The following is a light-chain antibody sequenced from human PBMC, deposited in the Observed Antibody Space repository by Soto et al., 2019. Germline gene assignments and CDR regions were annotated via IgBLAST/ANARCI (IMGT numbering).Light chain of an antibody. CDR2: GTS. J-gene: IGKJ2*01. V-gene: IGKV3-20*01. Sequence: EIVLTQSPGALSLSPGERATLSCRVSQSVSSTYVGWYQQKPGQAPRLIIYGTSNRASGIPDRFSGSVSGTDLALTIGGLESEAFAVYYCQQYGSSPPDTFGKGTKLEIK. CDR3: QQYGSSPPDT. CDR1: QSVSSTY.